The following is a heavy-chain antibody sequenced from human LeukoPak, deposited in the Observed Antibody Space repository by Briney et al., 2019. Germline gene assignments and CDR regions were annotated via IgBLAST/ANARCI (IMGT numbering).Heavy chain of an antibody. CDR1: GFSFISYG. CDR2: ISDDGRSK. CDR3: AKRPSDYGDYVSYFDY. D-gene: IGHD4-17*01. Sequence: PGGSLRLSCAASGFSFISYGMHGVRQAPGKGLEWVGVISDDGRSKDYADSVKGRVTISRDNSKDTLYLQMNSLRDEDTAVYYCAKRPSDYGDYVSYFDYWGQGTLVTVSS. J-gene: IGHJ4*02. V-gene: IGHV3-30*18.